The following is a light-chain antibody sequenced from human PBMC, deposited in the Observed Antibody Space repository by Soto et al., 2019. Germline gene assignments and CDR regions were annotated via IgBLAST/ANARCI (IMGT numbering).Light chain of an antibody. CDR3: SSYTSSSPYV. CDR2: EVT. V-gene: IGLV2-14*01. CDR1: TSDVGGYEY. J-gene: IGLJ1*01. Sequence: QSVLTQPDSVSGSPGQSITISCPGTTSDVGGYEYVSWYPQHPGKAPKLMIYEVTTRPSGVSNRFSGSKSGTTASLTISGLQAEDEADYYCSSYTSSSPYVFGSGTKVTVL.